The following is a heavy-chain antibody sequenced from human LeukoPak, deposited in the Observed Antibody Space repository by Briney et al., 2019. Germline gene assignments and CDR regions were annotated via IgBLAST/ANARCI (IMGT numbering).Heavy chain of an antibody. V-gene: IGHV3-15*01. CDR1: GFTFSNAW. CDR2: IKSKTDGGTT. D-gene: IGHD3-22*01. J-gene: IGHJ4*02. CDR3: TTEAHPYYYDSSGLGDY. Sequence: GGSLRLSCAASGFTFSNAWMSWVRQAPGKGLEWVGRIKSKTDGGTTDYAAPVKGRFTISRDDSKNTLYLQMNSLKTEDTAVYYCTTEAHPYYYDSSGLGDYWGRGTLVTVSS.